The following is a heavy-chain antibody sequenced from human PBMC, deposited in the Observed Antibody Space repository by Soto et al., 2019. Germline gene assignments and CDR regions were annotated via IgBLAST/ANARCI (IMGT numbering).Heavy chain of an antibody. CDR2: INPNSGGT. CDR3: AIAEDSSGWYRGPYYHYGMDV. J-gene: IGHJ6*02. D-gene: IGHD6-19*01. Sequence: ASVKVSCKASGYTFTGYYMHWVRQAPGQGLEWMGWINPNSGGTNYAQKFQGRVTMTRDTSISTAYMELSRLRSDDTAVYYCAIAEDSSGWYRGPYYHYGMDVWGQGTTVTVSS. V-gene: IGHV1-2*02. CDR1: GYTFTGYY.